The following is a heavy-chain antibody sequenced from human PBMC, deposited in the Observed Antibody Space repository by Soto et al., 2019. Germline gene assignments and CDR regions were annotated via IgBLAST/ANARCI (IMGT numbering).Heavy chain of an antibody. J-gene: IGHJ2*01. Sequence: VQLVESGGGLVQSGRSLRLSCAVSGFTFTDYYIHWVRQAPGQGLEWVGWINPDSGGTNLAQRFQGRVTMTSDTSINTAYMELSSLRSDDTAVYYCAIRTGQLAIISEFDGDWFFEVWGRGTLVTVSS. CDR3: AIRTGQLAIISEFDGDWFFEV. CDR2: INPDSGGT. CDR1: GFTFTDYY. V-gene: IGHV1-2*02. D-gene: IGHD2-2*01.